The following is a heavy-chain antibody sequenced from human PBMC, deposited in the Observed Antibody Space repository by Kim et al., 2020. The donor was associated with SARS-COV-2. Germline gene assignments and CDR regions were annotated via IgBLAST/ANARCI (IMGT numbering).Heavy chain of an antibody. V-gene: IGHV1-8*01. J-gene: IGHJ5*02. CDR1: GYTFTSYD. Sequence: ASVKVSCKASGYTFTSYDINWVRQATGQGLEWMGWMNPNSGNTGYAQKFQGRVTMTRNTSISTAYMELSSLRSEDTAVYYCAGEKCSSTSCYDYDPWGQGTLVTVSS. CDR2: MNPNSGNT. D-gene: IGHD2-2*01. CDR3: AGEKCSSTSCYDYDP.